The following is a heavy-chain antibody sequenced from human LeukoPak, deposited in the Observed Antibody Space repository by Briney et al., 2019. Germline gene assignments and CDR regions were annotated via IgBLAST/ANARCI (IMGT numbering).Heavy chain of an antibody. CDR3: ARDRYDFWSGFDY. V-gene: IGHV3-21*01. CDR1: GFTFSSYS. J-gene: IGHJ4*02. Sequence: GGSLRLSCAASGFTFSSYSMNWVRQARGKGLEWVSSISSSSSYIYYADSVKGRFTISRDNAKNSLYLQMNSLRAEDTAVYYCARDRYDFWSGFDYWGQGTLVTVSS. CDR2: ISSSSSYI. D-gene: IGHD3-3*01.